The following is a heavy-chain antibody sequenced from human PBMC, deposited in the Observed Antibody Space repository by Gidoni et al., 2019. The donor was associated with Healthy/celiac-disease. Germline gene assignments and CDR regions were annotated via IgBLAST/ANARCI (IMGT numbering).Heavy chain of an antibody. CDR2: IYTSGST. CDR3: ARERYGPDAFDI. Sequence: QVQLQESGPGLVKPSATRSLTCTVSGGSISRYYWSWIRRPAGKGLEWIGRIYTSGSTNYNPSLKSRVTMSVDTSKNQFSLKLSSVTAADTAAYYCARERYGPDAFDIWGQGTMVTVSS. V-gene: IGHV4-4*07. CDR1: GGSISRYY. D-gene: IGHD3-9*01. J-gene: IGHJ3*02.